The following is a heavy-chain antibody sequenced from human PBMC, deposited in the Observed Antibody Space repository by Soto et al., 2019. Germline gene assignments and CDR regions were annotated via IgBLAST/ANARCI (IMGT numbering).Heavy chain of an antibody. CDR2: LYHSGTT. V-gene: IGHV4-30-2*01. Sequence: PSETLSLTCAVSGGSISSDGYSWSWFRQPPGKGLEWIGNLYHSGTTYYSPSLKSRVTISIDRSKNHFSLNLRSVTAADTAVYYCARNPPRSAMIVVVHLDYWGQGTLVTVSS. CDR3: ARNPPRSAMIVVVHLDY. CDR1: GGSISSDGYS. J-gene: IGHJ4*02. D-gene: IGHD3-22*01.